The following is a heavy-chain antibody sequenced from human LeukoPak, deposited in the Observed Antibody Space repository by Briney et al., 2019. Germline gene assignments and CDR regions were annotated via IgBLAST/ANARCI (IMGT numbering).Heavy chain of an antibody. D-gene: IGHD2-8*01. Sequence: SQTLSLTCTVSGVSINNPNYCWSWVRQPPGKGLEWVGYGYCNGRSYYNPSLRSRLTMTVDTSSNQLSLELSSVTAADTAVYYCARAGSSGPYCTIGSCYGMDVWGQGTTVTVSS. CDR1: GVSINNPNYC. CDR2: GYCNGRS. CDR3: ARAGSSGPYCTIGSCYGMDV. V-gene: IGHV4-30-4*08. J-gene: IGHJ6*02.